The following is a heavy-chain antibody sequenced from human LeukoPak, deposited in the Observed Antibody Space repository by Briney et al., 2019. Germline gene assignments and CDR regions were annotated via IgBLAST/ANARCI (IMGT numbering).Heavy chain of an antibody. Sequence: KPSETLSLTCAVSGGSISSGGYSWSWIRQPPGKGLEWIGYIYYSGSTYYNPSLKSRVTISVDTSKNQFSLNLSSVTAADTAVYYCARVARYSSSWYWFDPWGQGILVTVSS. CDR1: GGSISSGGYS. CDR3: ARVARYSSSWYWFDP. J-gene: IGHJ5*02. V-gene: IGHV4-30-2*05. D-gene: IGHD6-13*01. CDR2: IYYSGST.